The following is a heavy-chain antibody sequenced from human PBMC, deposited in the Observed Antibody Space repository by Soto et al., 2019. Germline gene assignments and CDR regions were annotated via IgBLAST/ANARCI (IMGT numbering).Heavy chain of an antibody. CDR3: AKDPSGLPYDFWSGYYNY. V-gene: IGHV3-30*18. D-gene: IGHD3-3*01. CDR1: GFTFSSYG. J-gene: IGHJ4*02. Sequence: QVQLVESGGGVVQPGRSLRLSCAASGFTFSSYGMHWVRQAPGKGLEWVAVISYDGSNKYYADSVKGRFTISRDNSKNTLYLQMNSLRAEDTAVYYCAKDPSGLPYDFWSGYYNYWGQGTLVTVSS. CDR2: ISYDGSNK.